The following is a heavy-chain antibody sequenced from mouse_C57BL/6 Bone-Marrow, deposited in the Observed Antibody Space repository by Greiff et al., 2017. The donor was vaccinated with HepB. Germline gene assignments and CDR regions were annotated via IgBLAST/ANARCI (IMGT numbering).Heavy chain of an antibody. J-gene: IGHJ4*01. CDR3: ARRRTYYSNYDAMDY. D-gene: IGHD2-5*01. CDR2: IYPGSGST. V-gene: IGHV1-55*01. CDR1: GYTFTSYW. Sequence: QVQLQQPGAELVKPGASVKMSCKASGYTFTSYWITWVKQRPGQGLEWIGDIYPGSGSTNYNEKFKSKATLTVDTSSSTAYMQLSSLTSEDSAVYYCARRRTYYSNYDAMDYWGQGTPVTVSS.